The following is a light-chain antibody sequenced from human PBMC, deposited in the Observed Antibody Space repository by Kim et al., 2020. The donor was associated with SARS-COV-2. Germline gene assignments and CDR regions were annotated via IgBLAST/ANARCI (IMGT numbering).Light chain of an antibody. CDR1: QSVSSN. Sequence: SPGERAHLSCRASQSVSSNLAWYQQKPCQAPRLLICGASTRATGIPARFSGSGSGTEFTLTISSLQSEDFAVYYCQQYNNWPPLTFGGGTKVDIK. CDR3: QQYNNWPPLT. V-gene: IGKV3-15*01. J-gene: IGKJ4*01. CDR2: GAS.